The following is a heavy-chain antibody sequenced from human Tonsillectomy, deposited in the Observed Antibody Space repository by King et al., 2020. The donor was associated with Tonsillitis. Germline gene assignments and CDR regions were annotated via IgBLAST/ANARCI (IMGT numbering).Heavy chain of an antibody. D-gene: IGHD2-15*01. CDR1: GFTFSSYS. CDR3: ARYNGFCSGGSCYGFFDY. J-gene: IGHJ4*02. V-gene: IGHV3-48*02. CDR2: ISSSSSTI. Sequence: VQLVESGGGLVQPGGSLRLSCAASGFTFSSYSMNWVRQAPGKGLEWVSYISSSSSTIYYADSVKGRFTISRDNAKNSLYLQMNSLRDEDTAVYYCARYNGFCSGGSCYGFFDYWGQGTLVTVSS.